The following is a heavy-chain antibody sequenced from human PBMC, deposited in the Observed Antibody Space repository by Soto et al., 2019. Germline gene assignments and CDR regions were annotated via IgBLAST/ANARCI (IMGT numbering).Heavy chain of an antibody. J-gene: IGHJ4*02. CDR2: IYCDDDK. Sequence: QITLNESGPTQVKPRQTLTLTCTFSGFSLTTSGVGVGWIRQSPGKAPEWLALIYCDDDKRYSPSLKSRLTITKATSKNQVVLTRADLDPADTATYYCAHRVLRTVFGLVTTTAIYFDFWGQGTPVAVSS. V-gene: IGHV2-5*02. CDR1: GFSLTTSGVG. D-gene: IGHD3-3*01. CDR3: AHRVLRTVFGLVTTTAIYFDF.